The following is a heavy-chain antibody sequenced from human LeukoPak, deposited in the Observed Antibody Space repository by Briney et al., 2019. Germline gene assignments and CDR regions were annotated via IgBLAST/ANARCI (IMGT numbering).Heavy chain of an antibody. Sequence: ASVKASCKASGYTFTSYAMNWVRQAPGQGLEWMGWINTNTGNPTYAQGFTGRFVFFLDTSVSTAYLQISSLKAEDTAVYYCASLCSGGSCYVDYWGQGTLVTVSS. CDR1: GYTFTSYA. D-gene: IGHD2-15*01. J-gene: IGHJ4*02. V-gene: IGHV7-4-1*02. CDR2: INTNTGNP. CDR3: ASLCSGGSCYVDY.